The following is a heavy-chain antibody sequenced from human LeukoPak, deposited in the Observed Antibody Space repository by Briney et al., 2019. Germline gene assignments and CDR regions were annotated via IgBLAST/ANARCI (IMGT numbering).Heavy chain of an antibody. CDR3: AYGSSEPAYFDY. J-gene: IGHJ4*02. CDR1: GYTFTGYY. CDR2: INPNSGGT. V-gene: IGHV1-2*02. Sequence: ASVKVSCKASGYTFTGYYMHWVRQAPGQGLEWMGWINPNSGGTNYAQKFQGRVPMTSATSISTAYMELSRLRSDDTAVYYCAYGSSEPAYFDYWGEGTLLTVPS. D-gene: IGHD6-6*01.